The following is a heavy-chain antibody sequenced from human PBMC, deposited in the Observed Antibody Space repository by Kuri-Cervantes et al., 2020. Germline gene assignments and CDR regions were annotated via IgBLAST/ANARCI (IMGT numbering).Heavy chain of an antibody. CDR1: GYTFTGYY. V-gene: IGHV1-8*02. J-gene: IGHJ5*02. D-gene: IGHD2-2*01. CDR2: MNPNSGNT. CDR3: ARGPRYCSSTSCRGNWFDP. Sequence: ASVKVSCKASGYTFTGYYMHWVRQAPGQGLEWMGWMNPNSGNTGYAQKFRGRVTMTRNTSISTAYMELSSLRSEDTAVYYCARGPRYCSSTSCRGNWFDPWGQGTLVTVSS.